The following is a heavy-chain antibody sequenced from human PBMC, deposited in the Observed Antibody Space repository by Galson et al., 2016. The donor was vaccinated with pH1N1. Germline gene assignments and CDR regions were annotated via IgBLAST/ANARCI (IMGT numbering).Heavy chain of an antibody. D-gene: IGHD5-18*01. CDR3: ARHGVPGDTGVVAAFDI. CDR2: SYYSGST. Sequence: ETLSLTCTLSGGSISSDNYYWGWIRQPPGKGLEWIGSSYYSGSTFYSPSLQRRLSVSVDASKNQLSLRLTSVTAADTGVYYCARHGVPGDTGVVAAFDIWGQGTMVTVSS. V-gene: IGHV4-39*01. CDR1: GGSISSDNYY. J-gene: IGHJ3*02.